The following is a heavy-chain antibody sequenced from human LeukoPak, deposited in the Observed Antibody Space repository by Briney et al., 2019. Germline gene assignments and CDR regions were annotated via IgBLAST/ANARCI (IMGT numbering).Heavy chain of an antibody. CDR3: VREVAYSGSYKWDY. Sequence: ASVKVSCKSSVHSFTSQGINWVRQAPGQGLQGMGWISSYYGDTNYAQNLQGRVTLTTDTPTNTAYMELRSLRSDDTAVYYCVREVAYSGSYKWDYWGQGTLVTVSS. CDR2: ISSYYGDT. D-gene: IGHD1-26*01. CDR1: VHSFTSQG. J-gene: IGHJ4*02. V-gene: IGHV1-18*01.